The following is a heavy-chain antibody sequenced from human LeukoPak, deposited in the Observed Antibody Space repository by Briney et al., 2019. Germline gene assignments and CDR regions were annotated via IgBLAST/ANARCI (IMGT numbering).Heavy chain of an antibody. CDR1: GGSISSYY. D-gene: IGHD3-3*01. V-gene: IGHV4-59*08. Sequence: PSETLSLTCTVSGGSISSYYWSWIRQPPGKGLEWIGYIYYSGSTNYNPSLKSRATISVDTSKNQFSLKLSSVTAADTALYYCARGEGSGYFRSVKFDPWGQGTLVTVSS. J-gene: IGHJ5*02. CDR3: ARGEGSGYFRSVKFDP. CDR2: IYYSGST.